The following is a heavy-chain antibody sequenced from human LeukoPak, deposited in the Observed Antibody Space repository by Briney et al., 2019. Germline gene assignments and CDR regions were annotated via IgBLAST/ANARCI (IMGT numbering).Heavy chain of an antibody. V-gene: IGHV4-59*12. J-gene: IGHJ4*02. CDR2: IYYSGST. Sequence: SETLSLTCTVSGGSISSYYWSWIRQPPGKGLEWIGYIYYSGSTNYNPSLKSRVTISVDTSKNQFSLKLSSVTAADTAVYYCARSERKFGDFDYWGQGTLVTVSS. CDR1: GGSISSYY. CDR3: ARSERKFGDFDY. D-gene: IGHD3-10*01.